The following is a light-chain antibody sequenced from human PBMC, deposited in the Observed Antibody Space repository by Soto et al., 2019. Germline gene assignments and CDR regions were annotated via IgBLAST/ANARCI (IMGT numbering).Light chain of an antibody. CDR2: YAS. CDR1: HNIRNN. Sequence: VVLTQSPATLSVSPGETVTLSCRASHNIRNNLAWYQHKPGQAPRLLISYASSGATGVPGRFSGSGSGTEFALTISSLQAEDVALYYCHQYSGTPYTFGQGTKLQIK. CDR3: HQYSGTPYT. V-gene: IGKV3-15*01. J-gene: IGKJ2*01.